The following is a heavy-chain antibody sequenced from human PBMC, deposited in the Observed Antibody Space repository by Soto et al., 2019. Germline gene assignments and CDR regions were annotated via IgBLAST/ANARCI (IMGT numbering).Heavy chain of an antibody. D-gene: IGHD5-18*01. V-gene: IGHV3-11*06. CDR2: ISSSSSYT. J-gene: IGHJ4*02. Sequence: GGSLRLSCAASGFTFSDYYMSWIRQAPGKGLEWVSYISSSSSYTNYADPVKGRFTISRDNAKNSLYLQMNSLRAEDTAVYYCARDGRRGVDTAMATVCWGQGPLVPVSS. CDR3: ARDGRRGVDTAMATVC. CDR1: GFTFSDYY.